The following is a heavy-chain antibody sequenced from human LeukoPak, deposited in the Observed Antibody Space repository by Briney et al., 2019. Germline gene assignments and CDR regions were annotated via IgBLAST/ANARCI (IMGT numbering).Heavy chain of an antibody. CDR3: ASSDQWHTWYFDL. Sequence: GGSLRLSCAASGFPFSSYAMHWVRQAPGKGLEWVAVIPYDGSNKYYADSVKGRFTISRDNSKDTLYLQMNSLRAEDTAVYYCASSDQWHTWYFDLWGRGTLVTVSS. CDR1: GFPFSSYA. V-gene: IGHV3-30-3*01. CDR2: IPYDGSNK. J-gene: IGHJ2*01. D-gene: IGHD6-19*01.